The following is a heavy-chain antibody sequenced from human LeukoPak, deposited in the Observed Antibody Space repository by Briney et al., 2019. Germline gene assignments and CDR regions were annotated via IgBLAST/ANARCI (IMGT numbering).Heavy chain of an antibody. Sequence: VASVKVSFKASGYTFTSYGISWVRQAPGQGLEWMGWISAYNGNTNYAQKLQGRVTMTTDTSTSTAYMELRSLRSDDTAVYYCARDPPLHYYDSSGYTIDTSYYFDYWGQGTLVTVSS. CDR3: ARDPPLHYYDSSGYTIDTSYYFDY. CDR2: ISAYNGNT. V-gene: IGHV1-18*01. CDR1: GYTFTSYG. J-gene: IGHJ4*02. D-gene: IGHD3-22*01.